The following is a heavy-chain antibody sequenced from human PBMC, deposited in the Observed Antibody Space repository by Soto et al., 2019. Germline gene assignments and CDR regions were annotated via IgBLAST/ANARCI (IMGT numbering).Heavy chain of an antibody. CDR1: GYTFTSYG. Sequence: QVQLVQSGAEVKKPGASVKVSCKASGYTFTSYGISWVRQAPGQGLEWMGWISAYNGNTNYAQKLQGRVTMTTDTSTSTAYMELRSLRSDDTAVYYCARSRTGDYCDYPPWYFELWGRGTLVTVSS. CDR2: ISAYNGNT. CDR3: ARSRTGDYCDYPPWYFEL. J-gene: IGHJ2*01. D-gene: IGHD4-17*01. V-gene: IGHV1-18*01.